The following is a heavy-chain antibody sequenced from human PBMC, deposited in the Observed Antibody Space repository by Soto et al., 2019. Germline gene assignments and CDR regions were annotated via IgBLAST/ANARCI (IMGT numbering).Heavy chain of an antibody. Sequence: SETLSLTCAVYGGSFSGYYWSGIRQPPGKGLEWIGEINHSGSTNYNPSLKSRVTISVDTSKNQFSLKLSSVTAADTAVYYCARALVWAAYFDYWGQGTLVTVSS. CDR2: INHSGST. CDR1: GGSFSGYY. CDR3: ARALVWAAYFDY. V-gene: IGHV4-34*01. D-gene: IGHD3-16*01. J-gene: IGHJ4*02.